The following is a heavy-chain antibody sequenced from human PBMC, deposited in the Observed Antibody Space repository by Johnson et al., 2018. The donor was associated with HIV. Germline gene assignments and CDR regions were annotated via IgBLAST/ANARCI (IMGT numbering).Heavy chain of an antibody. V-gene: IGHV3-48*01. Sequence: VQLVESGGGVVQPGRSLRLSCAASGFTFSHYPMHWVRQAPGTGLEWVSYISSSDSTIYSADSVQGRFTISRDNSKNTLSLQMNSLRAEDTAVYYCARFRSSNWFDAFDIWGQGTMVTVSA. D-gene: IGHD6-13*01. CDR3: ARFRSSNWFDAFDI. CDR1: GFTFSHYP. CDR2: ISSSDSTI. J-gene: IGHJ3*02.